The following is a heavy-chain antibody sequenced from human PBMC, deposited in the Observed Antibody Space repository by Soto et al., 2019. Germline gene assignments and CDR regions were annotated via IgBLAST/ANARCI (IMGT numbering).Heavy chain of an antibody. CDR1: GFAFSDYY. V-gene: IGHV3-11*01. CDR3: TRDRRYSPGLYYGLDV. J-gene: IGHJ6*02. CDR2: ISTSGITT. D-gene: IGHD5-12*01. Sequence: GGSLRLSCAASGFAFSDYYMSWVRQAPGKGLEWISYISTSGITTYYAGSVKGRFTISRDNAKNSLYLQMNSLRAEDTAVYYCTRDRRYSPGLYYGLDVWGQGTSVTVS.